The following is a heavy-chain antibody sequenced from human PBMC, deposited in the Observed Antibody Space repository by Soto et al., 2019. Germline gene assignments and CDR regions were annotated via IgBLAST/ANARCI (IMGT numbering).Heavy chain of an antibody. V-gene: IGHV1-69*01. Sequence: QVQLVQSGAEVKKPGSSVKVSCKASGGTFSSYAISWVRQAPGQGLEWMGGIIPIFGTANYAQKFQGRVTITADESTSTAYMELSSLSSEDTAVYYCARGWWELPSLYWYFDLWGRGTLVTVSS. CDR1: GGTFSSYA. CDR3: ARGWWELPSLYWYFDL. CDR2: IIPIFGTA. D-gene: IGHD1-26*01. J-gene: IGHJ2*01.